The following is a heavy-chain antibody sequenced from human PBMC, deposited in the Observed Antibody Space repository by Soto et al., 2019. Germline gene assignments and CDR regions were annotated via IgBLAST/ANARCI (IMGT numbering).Heavy chain of an antibody. CDR3: ARNYGGNSQFFDL. J-gene: IGHJ2*01. CDR2: FFHTGTA. Sequence: ASETLSLTCSVSGDAITRHYWGWIRQSPGKGLEWLGYFFHTGTALYNPSLRSRVTMSVDTSKNQFSLKLTSVIPADTAVYFCARNYGGNSQFFDLWGRGTLVTVSS. CDR1: GDAITRHY. D-gene: IGHD4-17*01. V-gene: IGHV4-59*11.